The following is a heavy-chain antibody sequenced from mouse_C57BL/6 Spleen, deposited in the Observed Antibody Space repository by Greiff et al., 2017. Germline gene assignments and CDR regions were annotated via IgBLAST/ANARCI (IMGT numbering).Heavy chain of an antibody. CDR3: ARWDSNYYAMDY. D-gene: IGHD2-5*01. CDR2: IYPGSGST. CDR1: GYTFTSYW. Sequence: QVQLKQPGAELVKPGASVKMSCKASGYTFTSYWITWVKQRPGQGLEWIGDIYPGSGSTNYNETFKSKATLTVDTSSSTAYMQLSSLTSEDSAVYYCARWDSNYYAMDYWGQGTSVTVSS. V-gene: IGHV1-55*01. J-gene: IGHJ4*01.